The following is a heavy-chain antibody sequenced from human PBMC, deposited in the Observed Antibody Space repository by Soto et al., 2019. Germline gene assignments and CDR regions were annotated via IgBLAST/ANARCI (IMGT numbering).Heavy chain of an antibody. CDR1: GFTFSSYG. CDR2: ISYDGSNK. Sequence: SLRLSCAASGFTFSSYGMHWVRQAPGKGLEWVAVISYDGSNKYYADSVKGRLTISRDNSKNTLYLQMNSLRAEDTAVYYCAKDRAAAGPYYFDYWGQGTLVTVSS. D-gene: IGHD6-13*01. V-gene: IGHV3-30*18. CDR3: AKDRAAAGPYYFDY. J-gene: IGHJ4*02.